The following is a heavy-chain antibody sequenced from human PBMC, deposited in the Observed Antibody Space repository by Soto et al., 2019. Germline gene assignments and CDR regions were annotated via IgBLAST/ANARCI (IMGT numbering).Heavy chain of an antibody. CDR1: GFTFSAYP. CDR2: ISGSGTT. V-gene: IGHV3-23*01. CDR3: AKPFGGYSYYGFDV. D-gene: IGHD3-16*01. Sequence: GGSLRLSCAASGFTFSAYPMAWVRQAPGKGLEWVSGISGSGTTNYADSVKGRFTISRDNSKNTLYLQTDSLRAEDTAVYYCAKPFGGYSYYGFDVWGQGTTVTVSS. J-gene: IGHJ6*02.